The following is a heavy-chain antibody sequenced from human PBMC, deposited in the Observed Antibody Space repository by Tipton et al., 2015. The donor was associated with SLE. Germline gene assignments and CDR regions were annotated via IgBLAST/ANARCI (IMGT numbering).Heavy chain of an antibody. CDR3: ARGPYSSTGGDY. V-gene: IGHV4-4*07. CDR2: IYTSGST. J-gene: IGHJ4*02. CDR1: GGSISSYD. Sequence: TLSLTCTVSGGSISSYDWSWIRQPPGKGLEWIGRIYTSGSTNYNPSLKSRVTMSVDTSKNQFSLKLSSVTAADTAVYYCARGPYSSTGGDYWGQGTLVTVSS. D-gene: IGHD6-13*01.